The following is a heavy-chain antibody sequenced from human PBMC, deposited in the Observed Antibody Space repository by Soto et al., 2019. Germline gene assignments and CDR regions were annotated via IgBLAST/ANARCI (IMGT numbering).Heavy chain of an antibody. CDR1: GFTFSSYG. V-gene: IGHV3-30*18. J-gene: IGHJ6*02. CDR3: AKDMYPVIAAESPPPTDYYYGMDV. CDR2: ISYDGSNK. D-gene: IGHD6-13*01. Sequence: QVQLVESGGGVVQPGRSLRLSCAAPGFTFSSYGMHWVRQAPGKGLEWVAVISYDGSNKYYADSVKGRFTISRDNSKNTLYLQMNSLRAEDTAVYYCAKDMYPVIAAESPPPTDYYYGMDVWGQGTTVTVSS.